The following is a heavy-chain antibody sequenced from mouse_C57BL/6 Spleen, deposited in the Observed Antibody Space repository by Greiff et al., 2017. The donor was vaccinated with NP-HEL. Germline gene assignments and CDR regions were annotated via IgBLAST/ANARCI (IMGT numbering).Heavy chain of an antibody. CDR2: ISSGGDYI. V-gene: IGHV5-9-1*02. J-gene: IGHJ3*01. CDR3: TRDTKGGFAY. D-gene: IGHD1-1*01. Sequence: EVKLMESGEGLVKPGGSLKLSCAASGFTFSSYAMSWVRQTPEKRLEWVAYISSGGDYIYYADTVKGRFTISRDNARNTLYLQMSSLKSEDTAMYYCTRDTKGGFAYWGQGTLVTVSA. CDR1: GFTFSSYA.